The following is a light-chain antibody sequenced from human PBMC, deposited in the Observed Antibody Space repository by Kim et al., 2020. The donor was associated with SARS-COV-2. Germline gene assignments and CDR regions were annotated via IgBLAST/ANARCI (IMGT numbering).Light chain of an antibody. Sequence: SSELTQDPAVSVALGQTVRITCQGDSLRSYYASWYQQKPGQAPVLVIYGKNNRPSGIPDRFSGSSSGNTASLTITGAQAEDEADYYCNSRDSSGNHRHYVFGTGTKVTVL. CDR1: SLRSYY. J-gene: IGLJ1*01. CDR3: NSRDSSGNHRHYV. V-gene: IGLV3-19*01. CDR2: GKN.